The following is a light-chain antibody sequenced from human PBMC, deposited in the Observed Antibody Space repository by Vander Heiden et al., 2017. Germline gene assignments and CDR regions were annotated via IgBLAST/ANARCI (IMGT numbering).Light chain of an antibody. J-gene: IGKJ5*01. Sequence: DMVMAQAPDSLAVSLGERATINCKSSQSVLYSSNNKTYLAWYQHTPGQPPKLLLYWASTREAGVPDRFSGSGSGTDFPLTISSLQAQDVAVYYFQQDYSTQVTFGQGTRLEIK. CDR2: WAS. CDR1: QSVLYSSNNKTY. CDR3: QQDYSTQVT. V-gene: IGKV4-1*01.